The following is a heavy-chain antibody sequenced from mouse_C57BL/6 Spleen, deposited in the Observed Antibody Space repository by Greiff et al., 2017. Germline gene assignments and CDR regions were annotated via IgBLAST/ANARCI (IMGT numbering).Heavy chain of an antibody. CDR3: AIDSSGYVWFAY. CDR2: INPSNGGT. Sequence: QVQLQQPGTELVKPGASVKLSCKASGYTFTSYWMHWVKQRPGQGLEWIGNINPSNGGTNYNEKFKSKATLTVDKSSSTAYMQLSSLTSEDSAVYYGAIDSSGYVWFAYWGQGTLVTVSA. V-gene: IGHV1-53*01. D-gene: IGHD3-2*02. CDR1: GYTFTSYW. J-gene: IGHJ3*01.